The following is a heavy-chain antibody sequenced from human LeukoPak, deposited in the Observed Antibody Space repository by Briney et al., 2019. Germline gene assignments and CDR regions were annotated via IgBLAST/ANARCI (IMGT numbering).Heavy chain of an antibody. J-gene: IGHJ6*02. CDR1: GFTFDDYA. D-gene: IGHD2-2*01. Sequence: GGSLRLSCAASGFTFDDYAMHWVRRAPGKGLEWVSGISWNSGSVGYAHSVKGRFTISRDNAKNSLYLQMNSLRAEDTALYYCAKAYCSSTSCALDVWGQGTTVTVSS. CDR3: AKAYCSSTSCALDV. V-gene: IGHV3-9*01. CDR2: ISWNSGSV.